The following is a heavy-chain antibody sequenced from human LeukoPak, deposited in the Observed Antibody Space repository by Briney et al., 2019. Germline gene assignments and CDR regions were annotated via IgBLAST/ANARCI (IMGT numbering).Heavy chain of an antibody. CDR1: GGTFSNYA. D-gene: IGHD6-6*01. V-gene: IGHV1-69*06. CDR3: ARAMSIAARLQTIFDY. CDR2: IIPMFGTA. Sequence: GASVKVSCKDSGGTFSNYAISWVRQAPGQGLEWMGGIIPMFGTANYAQKFQGRVTIIADKSTSTAHMELSSLKSEDTAVYYCARAMSIAARLQTIFDYWGQGTLVTVSS. J-gene: IGHJ4*02.